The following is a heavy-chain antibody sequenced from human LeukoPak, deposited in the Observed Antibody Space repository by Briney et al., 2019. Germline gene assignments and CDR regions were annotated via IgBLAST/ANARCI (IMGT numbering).Heavy chain of an antibody. Sequence: GGSLRLSCAASGFTFNNYWMTWVRQAPGKGLEWVANIKQDGSEKIYVDSVKGRFTISRDNAKNSLYLQMNSLRAEDTAVYYCARDLPVVGAPGFDYWGQGTLVTVSS. V-gene: IGHV3-7*01. J-gene: IGHJ4*02. CDR1: GFTFNNYW. D-gene: IGHD1-26*01. CDR2: IKQDGSEK. CDR3: ARDLPVVGAPGFDY.